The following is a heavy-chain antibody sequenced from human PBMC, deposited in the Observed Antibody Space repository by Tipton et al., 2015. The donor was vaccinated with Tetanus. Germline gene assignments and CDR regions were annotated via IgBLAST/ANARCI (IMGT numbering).Heavy chain of an antibody. CDR1: GFTFSSYS. V-gene: IGHV3-48*02. Sequence: SLRLSCAASGFTFSSYSMNWVRQAPGKGLEWVSYISSSSSTIYYADSVKGRFTISRDNAKNSLYLQMNSLRDEDTAVYYCARDRVIGYCSGGSCSWFGPWGQGTLVTVSS. J-gene: IGHJ5*02. D-gene: IGHD2-15*01. CDR2: ISSSSSTI. CDR3: ARDRVIGYCSGGSCSWFGP.